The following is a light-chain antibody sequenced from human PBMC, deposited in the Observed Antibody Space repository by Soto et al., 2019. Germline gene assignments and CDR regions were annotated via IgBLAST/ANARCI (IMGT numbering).Light chain of an antibody. CDR1: QSISNW. V-gene: IGKV1-5*01. Sequence: DIQMTQSPSTLSVFVGDRVTITCRASQSISNWMAWYQQKPGKAPKLLIYDASSLEGGVPSRFSGSGSGTEFTLTINCLQPYDFATYYSQQYNSYSRAFGQGTKVDIK. CDR2: DAS. J-gene: IGKJ1*01. CDR3: QQYNSYSRA.